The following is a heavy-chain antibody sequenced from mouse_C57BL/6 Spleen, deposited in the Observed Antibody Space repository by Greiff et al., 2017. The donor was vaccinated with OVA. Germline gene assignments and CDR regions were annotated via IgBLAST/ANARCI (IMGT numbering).Heavy chain of an antibody. CDR2: ISDGGSYT. Sequence: EVKLMESGGGLVKPGGSLKLSCAASGFTFSSYAMSWVRQTPEKRLEWVATISDGGSYTYYPDNVKGRFTISRDNAKNNLYLQMSHLKSEDTAMYYWARGDYGSISYAIDYWGQGTSVTVSS. V-gene: IGHV5-4*03. CDR3: ARGDYGSISYAIDY. D-gene: IGHD1-1*01. CDR1: GFTFSSYA. J-gene: IGHJ4*01.